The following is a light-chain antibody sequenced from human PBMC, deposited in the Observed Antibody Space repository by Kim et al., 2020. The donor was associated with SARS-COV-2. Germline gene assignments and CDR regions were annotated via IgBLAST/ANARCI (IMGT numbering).Light chain of an antibody. J-gene: IGKJ3*01. CDR2: DAS. CDR1: DDINKY. Sequence: DIQMTQSPSSLSASVGDRVTITCQASDDINKYLNWYQQKPGKAPKLLIYDASNLETGVPSRFSGSGSGTHFSFTISSLEPEDFATYYCQQYDFLPRTFRPGTKVDIK. CDR3: QQYDFLPRT. V-gene: IGKV1-33*01.